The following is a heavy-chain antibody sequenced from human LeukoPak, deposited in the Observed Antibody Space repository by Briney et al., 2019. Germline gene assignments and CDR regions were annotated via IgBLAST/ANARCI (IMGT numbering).Heavy chain of an antibody. V-gene: IGHV3-33*01. Sequence: GGSLRLSCAASGFTFSSYGMHWVRRAPGEGLGWVAVIWYDGSNEYYGDSVQGRFTIFRDIPKNTLYLQMNSLRAEDTAIYYCARDSARDGYNYYFDYWGQGTLVTVSS. J-gene: IGHJ4*02. D-gene: IGHD5-24*01. CDR2: IWYDGSNE. CDR3: ARDSARDGYNYYFDY. CDR1: GFTFSSYG.